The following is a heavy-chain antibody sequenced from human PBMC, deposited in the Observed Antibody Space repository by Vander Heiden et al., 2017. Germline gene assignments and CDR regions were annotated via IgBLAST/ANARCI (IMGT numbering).Heavy chain of an antibody. D-gene: IGHD6-13*01. V-gene: IGHV5-51*01. Sequence: EVQLVQSGAEVNKPGASLKISCKGSGYSFTSYWIGWVRQMPGKGLEWLGIIYPGDSDTRYSPSFQCQVTISADKSISTAYLQWSSLKASDTAMFDCARLSKTVAAAGTVGCFDPWGQGTLVTVSS. J-gene: IGHJ5*02. CDR1: GYSFTSYW. CDR3: ARLSKTVAAAGTVGCFDP. CDR2: IYPGDSDT.